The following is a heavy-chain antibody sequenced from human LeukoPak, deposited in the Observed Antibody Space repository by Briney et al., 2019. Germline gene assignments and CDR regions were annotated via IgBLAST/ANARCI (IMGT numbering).Heavy chain of an antibody. V-gene: IGHV3-23*01. CDR2: ISGSGGST. D-gene: IGHD6-25*01. CDR1: GFTFSGYA. J-gene: IGHJ4*02. CDR3: AKDSGFSGYNIFDY. Sequence: GRSLRLSCAASGFTFSGYAMSWVRQAPGKGLEWVSAISGSGGSTYYADSVKGRFTISRDNSKNTLYLQMNSLRAEDTAVYYCAKDSGFSGYNIFDYWGQGTLVTVSS.